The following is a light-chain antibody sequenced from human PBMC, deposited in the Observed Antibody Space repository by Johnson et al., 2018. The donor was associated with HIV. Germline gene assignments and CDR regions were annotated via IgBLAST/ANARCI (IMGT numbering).Light chain of an antibody. CDR3: GTWDDSLSALYV. CDR1: SSNIGNNY. Sequence: SVLTQPPSVSAAPGQKVTISCSGSSSNIGNNYVSWYQQLPGTAPKLLIYESNKRPSGIPDRFSGSKSGTSATLGITGLQTGDEADYYCGTWDDSLSALYVFGTGTKFTVL. V-gene: IGLV1-51*02. CDR2: ESN. J-gene: IGLJ1*01.